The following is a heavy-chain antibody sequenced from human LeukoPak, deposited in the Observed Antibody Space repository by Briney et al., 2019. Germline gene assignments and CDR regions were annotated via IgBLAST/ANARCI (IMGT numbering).Heavy chain of an antibody. CDR1: GFTFSSYE. CDR3: AREGHEYYFDY. Sequence: GGSLRLSCAASGFTFSSYEMNWVRQAPGKGLEWVSYISSSGSTIYYADSVKGRFTISRDNAKNSLYLQMNSLRAEDTAVYYCAREGHEYYFDYWGQGTLVTVSS. V-gene: IGHV3-48*03. CDR2: ISSSGSTI. J-gene: IGHJ4*02.